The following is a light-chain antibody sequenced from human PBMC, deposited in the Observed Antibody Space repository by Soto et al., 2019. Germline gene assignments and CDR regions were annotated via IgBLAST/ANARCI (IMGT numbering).Light chain of an antibody. J-gene: IGKJ1*01. V-gene: IGKV3-15*01. CDR1: QSVSGN. Sequence: EIVMTQSPATLSVSPGERANLSCRASQSVSGNLAWYQQKPGQAPRLLIYGASTRSTGIPARFSGSGSGTEFTLTISSLQSEDFAVYYCQQYNNWPPAFGQGTKVEIK. CDR3: QQYNNWPPA. CDR2: GAS.